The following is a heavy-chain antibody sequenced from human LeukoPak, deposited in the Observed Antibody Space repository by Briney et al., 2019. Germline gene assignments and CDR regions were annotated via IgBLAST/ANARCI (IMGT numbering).Heavy chain of an antibody. Sequence: SETLSLTCAVYGGSFSGYYWSWIRQPPEKGLEWIGEINHSGSTNYNPSLKSRVTISVDTSKNQFSLKLSSVTAADTAVYYCARGQVGRAGTFRIWAYFDHWGQGTLVIVSS. V-gene: IGHV4-34*01. CDR1: GGSFSGYY. J-gene: IGHJ4*02. CDR2: INHSGST. D-gene: IGHD6-19*01. CDR3: ARGQVGRAGTFRIWAYFDH.